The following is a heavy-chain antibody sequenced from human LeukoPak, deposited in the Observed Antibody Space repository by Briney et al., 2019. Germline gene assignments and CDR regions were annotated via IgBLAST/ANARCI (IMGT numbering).Heavy chain of an antibody. CDR2: MNPNSGNT. CDR3: ARGLNSDFWSGYYYFDY. J-gene: IGHJ4*02. D-gene: IGHD3-3*01. Sequence: ASVKVSCKASGYTFTSYDINWVRQAPGQGLEWMGWMNPNSGNTVYAQKLQGRVTITRNTSISTAYMELSSLRSEDTAVYYCARGLNSDFWSGYYYFDYWGQGTLVTVSS. V-gene: IGHV1-8*03. CDR1: GYTFTSYD.